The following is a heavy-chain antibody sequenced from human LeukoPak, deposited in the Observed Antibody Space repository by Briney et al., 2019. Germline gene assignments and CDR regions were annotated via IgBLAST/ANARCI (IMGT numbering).Heavy chain of an antibody. CDR3: ARLVPAATYYYYYYGMDV. CDR2: INHSGST. CDR1: GGSISSYY. J-gene: IGHJ6*02. Sequence: SETLSLTCTVSGGSISSYYWSWIRQPPGKGLEWIGEINHSGSTNYNPSLKSRVTISVDTSKNQFSLKLSSVTAADTAVYYCARLVPAATYYYYYYGMDVWGQGTTVTVSS. D-gene: IGHD2-2*01. V-gene: IGHV4-34*01.